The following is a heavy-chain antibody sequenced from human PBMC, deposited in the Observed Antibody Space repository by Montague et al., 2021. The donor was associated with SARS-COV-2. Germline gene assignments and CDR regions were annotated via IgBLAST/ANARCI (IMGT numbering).Heavy chain of an antibody. Sequence: TLSLTCTVYGGSISSGSYYWSWIRQPAGKGLEWIGRIYNSGSTNYNPSLKSRVTISVDTSKNQFSLRLSSATAPDTAVYYCARVGVGTVGRGVIPAYYSYGMDVWGQGTTVTVSS. J-gene: IGHJ6*02. CDR3: ARVGVGTVGRGVIPAYYSYGMDV. D-gene: IGHD3-10*01. V-gene: IGHV4-61*02. CDR1: GGSISSGSYY. CDR2: IYNSGST.